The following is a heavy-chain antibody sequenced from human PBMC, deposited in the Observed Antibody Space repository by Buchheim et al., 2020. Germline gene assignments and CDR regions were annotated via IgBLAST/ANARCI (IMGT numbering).Heavy chain of an antibody. D-gene: IGHD3-22*01. CDR1: GYSFTSYW. V-gene: IGHV5-10-1*03. CDR3: ARTPPHYDSSGYYLNWFDP. J-gene: IGHJ5*02. Sequence: EVQLVQSGAEVKKPGESLRISCKGSGYSFTSYWISWVRQMPGKGLEWMGRIDPSDSYTNYSPSFQGHVTISAAKSISTAYPQWSSLKASDTAMYYCARTPPHYDSSGYYLNWFDPWGQGTL. CDR2: IDPSDSYT.